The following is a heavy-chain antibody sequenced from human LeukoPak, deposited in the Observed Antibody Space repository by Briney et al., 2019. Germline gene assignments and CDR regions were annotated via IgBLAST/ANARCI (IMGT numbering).Heavy chain of an antibody. CDR1: GFTFSSYS. V-gene: IGHV3-21*01. CDR3: ARDFSFTIFGVDQGLLDY. J-gene: IGHJ4*02. CDR2: ISSSSSYI. Sequence: AGGSLRLSCAASGFTFSSYSMNWVRQAPGKGLEWVSSISSSSSYIYYADSVKGRFTISRDNAKNSLYLQMNSLRAEDTAVYYCARDFSFTIFGVDQGLLDYWGQGTLVTVSS. D-gene: IGHD3-3*01.